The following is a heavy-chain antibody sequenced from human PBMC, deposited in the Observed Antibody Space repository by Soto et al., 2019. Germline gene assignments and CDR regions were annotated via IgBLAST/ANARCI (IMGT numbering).Heavy chain of an antibody. J-gene: IGHJ6*01. D-gene: IGHD2-21*01. Sequence: SETLCLTCSFSVGSISSGYYYWSWIRQPPGKGLEWIGNIYYGGNTYYNPSLKSRLIISIDTSKKQFSLKVGSVTAADTAVYYCASYSIYGMDVWGQGTTVTVSS. CDR1: VGSISSGYYY. CDR3: ASYSIYGMDV. V-gene: IGHV4-30-4*01. CDR2: IYYGGNT.